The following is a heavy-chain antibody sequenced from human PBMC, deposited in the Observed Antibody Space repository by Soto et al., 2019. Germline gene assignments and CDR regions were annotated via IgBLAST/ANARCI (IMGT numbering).Heavy chain of an antibody. J-gene: IGHJ5*02. D-gene: IGHD1-20*01. Sequence: SETLSLTCTVSGGSISSSSYYWGWIRQPPGKGLEWIGSIYYSGSTYYNPSLKSRVTISVDTSKNQFSLKLSSVTAADKAVYYCARRTVYDWFDPWGQGTLVTVSS. CDR1: GGSISSSSYY. CDR2: IYYSGST. V-gene: IGHV4-39*01. CDR3: ARRTVYDWFDP.